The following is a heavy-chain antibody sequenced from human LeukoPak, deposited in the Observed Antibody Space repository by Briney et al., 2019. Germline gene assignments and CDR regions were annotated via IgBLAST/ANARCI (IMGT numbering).Heavy chain of an antibody. D-gene: IGHD6-13*01. CDR2: IDPSDSYT. V-gene: IGHV5-10-1*01. Sequence: GESLKISCKGSGYSFTSYWISWVRQMPGKGLEWMGRIDPSDSYTNYSPSFQGHVTISADKSISTAYLQWSSLKASDTAMNYCARQGIAAAAYDAFDIWGQGIMVTVSS. J-gene: IGHJ3*02. CDR1: GYSFTSYW. CDR3: ARQGIAAAAYDAFDI.